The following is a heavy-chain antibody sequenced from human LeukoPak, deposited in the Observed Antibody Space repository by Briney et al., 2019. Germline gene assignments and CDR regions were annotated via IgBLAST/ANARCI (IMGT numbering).Heavy chain of an antibody. D-gene: IGHD2-2*01. CDR2: LGRSGENR. CDR1: GFTFTDYS. V-gene: IGHV3-23*01. J-gene: IGHJ6*02. CDR3: VKDRPCETCMPMVA. Sequence: QAGGSLRLSCAASGFTFTDYSMSWVRQAPGKGLEWVSGLGRSGENRYYATSVRGRFSISRDNSKDTVYLQMNSLRAEDTAIYYCVKDRPCETCMPMVAWGQGTTVTVSS.